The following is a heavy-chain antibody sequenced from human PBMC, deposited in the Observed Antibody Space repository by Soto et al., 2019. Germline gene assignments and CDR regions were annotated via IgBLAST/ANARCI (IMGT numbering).Heavy chain of an antibody. J-gene: IGHJ6*02. D-gene: IGHD3-10*01. CDR1: GFTLTTYS. V-gene: IGHV3-21*02. CDR3: VRARGLSSYYGMDV. CDR2: ISSSSSHI. Sequence: EVQLVESGGGLVKPGGSLRLSCAASGFTLTTYSMNWVRQASGKGLEWVASISSSSSHIYYADSVKGRFTISRDNARNSLYLQMNSLRAEDTAVYYCVRARGLSSYYGMDVWGQGTTVTVSS.